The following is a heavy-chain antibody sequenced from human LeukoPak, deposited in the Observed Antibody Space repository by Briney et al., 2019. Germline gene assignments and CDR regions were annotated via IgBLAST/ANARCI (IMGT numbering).Heavy chain of an antibody. CDR1: GGSISNSNW. V-gene: IGHV4-4*02. CDR3: ASDEAVAGPI. CDR2: IYHSGST. Sequence: SETLSLTCAVSGGSISNSNWWNWVRQPPGKGLEWIGDIYHSGSTNYNPSLKSRVTISVDTSKNQFSLKLSSVTAADTAVYYCASDEAVAGPIWGQGTMVTVSS. J-gene: IGHJ3*02. D-gene: IGHD6-19*01.